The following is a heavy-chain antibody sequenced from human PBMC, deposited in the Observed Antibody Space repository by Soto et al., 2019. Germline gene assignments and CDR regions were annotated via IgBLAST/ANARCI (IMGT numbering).Heavy chain of an antibody. CDR2: IYYTGSTT. D-gene: IGHD1-26*01. J-gene: IGHJ4*02. Sequence: ETLSLTCTVSGGSISIYYWSWIRQRPGKGLEWIGYIYYTGSTTKYNPSLKSRVTISVDTSKNQFSLKLSSVTAADTAVYYCARVADGWEAYYFDYWGQGTLVTVSS. CDR1: GGSISIYY. CDR3: ARVADGWEAYYFDY. V-gene: IGHV4-59*01.